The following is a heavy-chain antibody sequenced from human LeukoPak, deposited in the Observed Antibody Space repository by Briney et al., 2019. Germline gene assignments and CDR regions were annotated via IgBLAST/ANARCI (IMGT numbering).Heavy chain of an antibody. D-gene: IGHD6-19*01. Sequence: ASVKVSCKASGYTFTNYGITWVRQAPGQGLEWMGWINTYNGNTNYAQRLQGRVTMTTDTSTSTAYMELRGLRSDDTAIYYCARNSHGYGSGWQQFNFDYWGQGTLVTVS. V-gene: IGHV1-18*01. J-gene: IGHJ4*02. CDR3: ARNSHGYGSGWQQFNFDY. CDR2: INTYNGNT. CDR1: GYTFTNYG.